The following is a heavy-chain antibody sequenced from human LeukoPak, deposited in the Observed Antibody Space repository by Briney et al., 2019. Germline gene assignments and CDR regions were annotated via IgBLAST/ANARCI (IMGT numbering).Heavy chain of an antibody. CDR3: ARGADWAFDY. CDR2: ISSSSSYI. V-gene: IGHV3-21*01. CDR1: GFTFSSYS. J-gene: IGHJ4*02. Sequence: GWSLRLSCAASGFTFSSYSMNWVRQAPGKGLEWVSSISSSSSYIYYADSVKGRFTISRDNAKNSLYLQMNSLRAEDTAVYYCARGADWAFDYWGQGTLVTVSS. D-gene: IGHD3-9*01.